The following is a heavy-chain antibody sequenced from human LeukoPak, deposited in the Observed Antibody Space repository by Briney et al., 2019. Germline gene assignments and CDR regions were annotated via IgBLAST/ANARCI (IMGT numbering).Heavy chain of an antibody. CDR3: ARYCSSTSCFLVPRYYYYYYGMDV. CDR2: ISGSGGST. D-gene: IGHD2-2*01. V-gene: IGHV3-23*01. CDR1: GFTFSSYA. J-gene: IGHJ6*02. Sequence: PGGSLRLSCAASGFTFSSYAMSWVRQAPGKGLEWVSAISGSGGSTYYADSVKGRFTISRDNSKNTLYLQMNSRRAEDTAVYYCARYCSSTSCFLVPRYYYYYYGMDVWGQGTTVTVSS.